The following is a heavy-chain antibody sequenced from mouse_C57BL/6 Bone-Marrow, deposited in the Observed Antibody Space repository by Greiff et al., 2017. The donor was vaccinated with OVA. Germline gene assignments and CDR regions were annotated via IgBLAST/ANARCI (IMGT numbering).Heavy chain of an antibody. CDR1: GYTFTSYW. CDR2: IDPSDSYT. Sequence: QVQLQQPGAELVKPGASVKLSCKASGYTFTSYWMQWVKQRPGQGLEWIGEIDPSDSYTNYNQKFKGKATLTVDTSSSTAYMQLSSLTSEDSAVYYCAREPIYSGYDGAWFAYWGQGTLVTVSA. J-gene: IGHJ3*01. V-gene: IGHV1-50*01. CDR3: AREPIYSGYDGAWFAY. D-gene: IGHD2-2*01.